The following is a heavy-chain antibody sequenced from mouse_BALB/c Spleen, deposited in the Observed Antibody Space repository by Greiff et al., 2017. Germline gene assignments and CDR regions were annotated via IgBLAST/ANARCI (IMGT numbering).Heavy chain of an antibody. CDR1: GYTFTSYY. Sequence: VQLQQSGPELVKPGASVKMSCKASGYTFTSYYIHWVKQRPGQGLEWIGWIYPGDGSTKYNEKFKGKTTLTADKSSSTAYMLLSSLTSEDSAIYFCARGGLPDYWGQGTTLTVSS. V-gene: IGHV1S56*01. J-gene: IGHJ2*01. CDR2: IYPGDGST. D-gene: IGHD5-5*01. CDR3: ARGGLPDY.